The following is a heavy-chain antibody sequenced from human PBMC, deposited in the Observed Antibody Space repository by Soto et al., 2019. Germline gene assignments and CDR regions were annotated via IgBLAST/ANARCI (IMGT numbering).Heavy chain of an antibody. V-gene: IGHV3-53*04. CDR1: GFTVSSNY. CDR2: IYSGGST. Sequence: GGSLRLSCAASGFTVSSNYMTWVRQAPGKGLEWVSVIYSGGSTYYADSVKGRFTISRHNSKNTLYLQMNSLRAEDTAVYYCARVDYYYGSGSYYLASDYWGQGTLVTVSS. CDR3: ARVDYYYGSGSYYLASDY. D-gene: IGHD3-10*01. J-gene: IGHJ4*02.